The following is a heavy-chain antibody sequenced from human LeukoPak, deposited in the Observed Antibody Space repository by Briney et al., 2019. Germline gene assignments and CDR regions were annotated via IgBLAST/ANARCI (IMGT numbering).Heavy chain of an antibody. CDR2: ISNNGGYT. V-gene: IGHV3-23*01. J-gene: IGHJ4*02. CDR1: GFTFSSSA. D-gene: IGHD1-26*01. Sequence: GGSLRLSCAASGFTFSSSAMSWVRQAPGKGLEWVSAISNNGGYTYYADSVQGRFTISRDNSKSTLCLQMNSLRAEDTAVYYCAKVSGSYYVYFDYWGQGTLVTVSS. CDR3: AKVSGSYYVYFDY.